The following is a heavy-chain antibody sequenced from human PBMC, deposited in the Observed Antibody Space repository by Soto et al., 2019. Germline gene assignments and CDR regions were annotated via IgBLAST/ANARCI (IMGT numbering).Heavy chain of an antibody. CDR2: IIPIFGTA. CDR3: ARAAGDYGNCVLGLY. CDR1: GGTFSSYA. Sequence: QVQLVQSGAEVKKPGSSVKVSCKASGGTFSSYAISWVRQAPGQGLEWMGGIIPIFGTANYAQKFQGRVTIRVDESTRDAYTELSTLRSEATARYYCARAAGDYGNCVLGLYRGQGTLVAVS. J-gene: IGHJ4*02. V-gene: IGHV1-69*12. D-gene: IGHD4-17*01.